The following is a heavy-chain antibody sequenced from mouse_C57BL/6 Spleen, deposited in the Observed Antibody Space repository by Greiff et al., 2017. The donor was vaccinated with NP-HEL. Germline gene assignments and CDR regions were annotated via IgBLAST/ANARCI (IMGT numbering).Heavy chain of an antibody. CDR2: ISGGGGNT. J-gene: IGHJ2*01. CDR1: GFTFSSYT. Sequence: EVKVVESGGGLVKPGGSLKLSCAASGFTFSSYTMSWVRQTPEKRLEWVATISGGGGNTYYPDSVKGRFTISRDNAKNTLYLQMSSLRSEDTALYYCARGTVVGYYFDYWGQGTTLTVSS. V-gene: IGHV5-9*01. CDR3: ARGTVVGYYFDY. D-gene: IGHD1-1*01.